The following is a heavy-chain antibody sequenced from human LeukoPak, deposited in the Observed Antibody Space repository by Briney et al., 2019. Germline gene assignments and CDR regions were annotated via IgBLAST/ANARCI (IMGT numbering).Heavy chain of an antibody. CDR3: AREDYDILTGYINWFDP. Sequence: SETLSLTCAVSGYSINSGYYWGWIRQPPGKGLEWIGSIYHSGSTYYNPSLKSRVTISVDTSKNQFSLKLSSVTAADTAVYYCAREDYDILTGYINWFDPWGQGTLVTVSS. CDR2: IYHSGST. J-gene: IGHJ5*02. CDR1: GYSINSGYY. V-gene: IGHV4-38-2*02. D-gene: IGHD3-9*01.